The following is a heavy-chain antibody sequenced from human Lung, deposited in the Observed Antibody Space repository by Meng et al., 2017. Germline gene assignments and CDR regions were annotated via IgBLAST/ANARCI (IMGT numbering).Heavy chain of an antibody. V-gene: IGHV3-30*04. CDR2: ISYDGSGE. Sequence: QVQLAESGGALVQPGRSLRLSCAASGLSFSSHAMHWVRQAPGKGLEWVALISYDGSGEGYADSVKGRFTISRDNSKSTLYLQMDSLRPEDTAVYYCIAEIGPKSFDNWGQGTLVTVSS. CDR3: IAEIGPKSFDN. J-gene: IGHJ4*02. CDR1: GLSFSSHA. D-gene: IGHD3-22*01.